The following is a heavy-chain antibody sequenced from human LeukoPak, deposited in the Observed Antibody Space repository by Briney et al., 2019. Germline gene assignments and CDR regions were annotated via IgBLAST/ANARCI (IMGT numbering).Heavy chain of an antibody. CDR2: INSDGSIT. V-gene: IGHV3-74*01. CDR3: ASSTQISKYADY. D-gene: IGHD2-2*01. Sequence: PGESLRLSCAASGFTFSTYWMYWVRQAPGKGLVWVSRINSDGSITTYADSVRGRFTISRDNAKSTLYLQMNSLRAEDTAVYYCASSTQISKYADYWGQGALVTVSS. J-gene: IGHJ4*02. CDR1: GFTFSTYW.